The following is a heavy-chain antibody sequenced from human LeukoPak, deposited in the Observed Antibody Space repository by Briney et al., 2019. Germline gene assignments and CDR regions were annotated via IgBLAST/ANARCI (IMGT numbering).Heavy chain of an antibody. CDR3: ARGTETGIVGATDFDC. J-gene: IGHJ4*02. D-gene: IGHD1-26*01. Sequence: PSETLSLTCAVYGGSFSGYYWSWIRQPPGKGLEWIGEINHSGSTNYNPSLRSRVTISVDTSKNQFSLKLSSVTAADTAVYYCARGTETGIVGATDFDCWGRGTLVTASS. V-gene: IGHV4-34*01. CDR2: INHSGST. CDR1: GGSFSGYY.